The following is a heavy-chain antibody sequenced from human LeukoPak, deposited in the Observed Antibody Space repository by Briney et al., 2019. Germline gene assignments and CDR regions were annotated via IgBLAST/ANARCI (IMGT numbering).Heavy chain of an antibody. CDR3: ARDLHHYHTSGTYSLDY. D-gene: IGHD3-10*01. CDR2: ISPSGDDT. CDR1: GYTFSGYY. Sequence: ASVKVSCKASGYTFSGYYIHWVRQAPGQGLEWMGWISPSGDDTNYAPKFQGRVTMTSDTSITTAYLDLSRLTSDDTAVYFCARDLHHYHTSGTYSLDYWGQGTLVTVSS. V-gene: IGHV1-2*02. J-gene: IGHJ4*02.